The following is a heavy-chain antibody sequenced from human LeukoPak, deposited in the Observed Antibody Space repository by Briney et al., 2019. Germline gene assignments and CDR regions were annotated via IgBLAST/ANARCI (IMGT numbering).Heavy chain of an antibody. CDR3: ARDGVRFHGSGSSDY. D-gene: IGHD3-10*01. CDR1: GFAFSSYS. V-gene: IGHV3-21*01. CDR2: ISSSSSYI. J-gene: IGHJ4*02. Sequence: GGSLRLSCAASGFAFSSYSMTWVRQASGKGLEWVSSISSSSSYIYYADSVKGRFTSSKDNAKNSLYLQMNSLRAEDTAVYYCARDGVRFHGSGSSDYWGQGTLVTVSS.